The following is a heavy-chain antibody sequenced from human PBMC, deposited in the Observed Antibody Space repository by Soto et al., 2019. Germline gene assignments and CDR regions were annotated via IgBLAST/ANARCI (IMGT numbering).Heavy chain of an antibody. D-gene: IGHD6-13*01. CDR2: IRSKAYGGTT. J-gene: IGHJ4*02. CDR1: GFTFGDYA. V-gene: IGHV3-49*04. CDR3: TRDPTPVYSGSWYLH. Sequence: LRLSCTASGFTFGDYAMSWVRQAPGKGLEWVGFIRSKAYGGTTEYAASVKGRFTISRDDSKSIAYLQMNSLKTEDTTVYYCTRDPTPVYSGSWYLHWGQGTLVTVSS.